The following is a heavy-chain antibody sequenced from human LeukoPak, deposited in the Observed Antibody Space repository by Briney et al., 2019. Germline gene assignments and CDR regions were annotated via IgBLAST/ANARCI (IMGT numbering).Heavy chain of an antibody. D-gene: IGHD1-26*01. V-gene: IGHV3-30*02. J-gene: IGHJ4*02. CDR1: GFTFSSYG. CDR2: IRYDGSNK. Sequence: GGSLRLSCAASGFTFSSYGMHWVRQAPGKGLEWVAFIRYDGSNKYYADSVKGRFTISRDNSKNTLYLQMNSLRAEDTAVYYCAKRWIVGATSYFDYWGQGTLVTVSS. CDR3: AKRWIVGATSYFDY.